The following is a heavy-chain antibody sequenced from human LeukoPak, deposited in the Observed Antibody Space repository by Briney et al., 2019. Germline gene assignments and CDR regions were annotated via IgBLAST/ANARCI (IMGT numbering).Heavy chain of an antibody. Sequence: SEALSLTCTVSGGSISSYYWSWIRQPPGKGLEWIGEINHSGSTNYNPSLKSRVTISVDTPKNQFSLKLSSVTAADTAVYYCARGLQGSGSYYMPDYWGQGTLVTVSS. CDR2: INHSGST. V-gene: IGHV4-34*01. D-gene: IGHD3-10*01. CDR1: GGSISSYY. J-gene: IGHJ4*02. CDR3: ARGLQGSGSYYMPDY.